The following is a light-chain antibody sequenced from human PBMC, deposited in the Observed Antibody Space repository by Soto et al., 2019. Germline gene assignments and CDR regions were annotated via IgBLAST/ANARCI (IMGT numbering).Light chain of an antibody. V-gene: IGKV1-39*01. CDR1: QSISSY. Sequence: DIQMTQSPSSLSASVGDRVTITCRASQSISSYLNWYQQKPGKAPKLLIYTASSLKSGVPSRFSGGGSGTDFTLTISSLQPEDFATYYCQQSYSTPQTFGQGTRLEIK. CDR2: TAS. CDR3: QQSYSTPQT. J-gene: IGKJ5*01.